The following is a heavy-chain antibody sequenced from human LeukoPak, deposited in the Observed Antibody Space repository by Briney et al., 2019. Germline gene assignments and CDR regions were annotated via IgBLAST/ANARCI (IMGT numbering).Heavy chain of an antibody. CDR3: AELGITMIGGV. CDR1: GFIVSDNY. J-gene: IGHJ6*04. CDR2: ISSSGSTI. V-gene: IGHV3-11*04. D-gene: IGHD3-10*02. Sequence: PGGSLRLSCAASGFIVSDNYMTWVRQAPGKGLEWVSYISSSGSTIYYADSVKGRFTISRDNAKNSLYLQMNSLRAEDTAVYYCAELGITMIGGVWGKGTTVTISP.